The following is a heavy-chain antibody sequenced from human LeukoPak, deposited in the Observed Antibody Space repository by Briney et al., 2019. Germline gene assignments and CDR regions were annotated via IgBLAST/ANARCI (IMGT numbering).Heavy chain of an antibody. J-gene: IGHJ4*01. V-gene: IGHV3-11*01. D-gene: IGHD4-17*01. CDR2: ISSSGSTI. CDR3: STEPRSLLY. Sequence: SGGSLRLPCAASGFTFSDYYMSWIRQAPGKGLEWVSYISSSGSTIYYADSVKGRFTISRDNAKNSLYLQLNSLRPEDTALYYCSTEPRSLLYWGHGTLVTVSS. CDR1: GFTFSDYY.